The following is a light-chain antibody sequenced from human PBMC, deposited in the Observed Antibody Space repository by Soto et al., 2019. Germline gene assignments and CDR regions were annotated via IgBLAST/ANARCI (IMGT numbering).Light chain of an antibody. J-gene: IGKJ3*01. CDR3: QQYDNLPPL. CDR1: QDISNY. CDR2: DAS. V-gene: IGKV1-33*01. Sequence: DIQMTQSPSSLSASVGDRVTITCQASQDISNYLNWYQHKPGKAPKLLIYDASNLETGVPSRFSGSGSGTDFTFTISSLQPEDIATYYCQQYDNLPPLFGPGTKVDIK.